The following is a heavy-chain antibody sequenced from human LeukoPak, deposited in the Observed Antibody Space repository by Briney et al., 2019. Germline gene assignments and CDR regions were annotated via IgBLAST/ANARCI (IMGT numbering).Heavy chain of an antibody. D-gene: IGHD1-26*01. J-gene: IGHJ6*02. CDR2: ISGSGGST. CDR1: GFTFSSDA. CDR3: AKGSGSKNYYYYYGMDV. Sequence: GGSLRLSCAASGFTFSSDAMSWVRQAPGKGLEWVSAISGSGGSTYYADSVKGRFTISRDNSKNTLYLQMNSLRAEDTAVYYCAKGSGSKNYYYYYGMDVWGQGTTVTVSS. V-gene: IGHV3-23*01.